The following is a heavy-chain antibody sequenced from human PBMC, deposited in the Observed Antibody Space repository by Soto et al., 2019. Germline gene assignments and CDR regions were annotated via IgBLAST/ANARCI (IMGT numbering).Heavy chain of an antibody. CDR3: ATWLSAHFDY. Sequence: GGSLRLSCAASGFTFAHYAMMWARQAPGRGLEWVSTIDGPTTNTHYIDSVNGRFFISRDNAINTVYLQMNGLRAEDSAAYYCATWLSAHFDYWGRGTLVTVSS. CDR2: IDGPTTNT. J-gene: IGHJ4*02. V-gene: IGHV3-23*05. D-gene: IGHD6-19*01. CDR1: GFTFAHYA.